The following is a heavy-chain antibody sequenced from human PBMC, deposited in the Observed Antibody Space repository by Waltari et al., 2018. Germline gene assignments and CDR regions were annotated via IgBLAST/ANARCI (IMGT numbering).Heavy chain of an antibody. CDR2: ISPIFGAA. CDR3: ARRTKTPKGEFYDY. D-gene: IGHD1-26*01. CDR1: GGTFSSYA. V-gene: IGHV1-69*14. J-gene: IGHJ4*02. Sequence: QVQLVQSGAEVKKPGSSVKVSCKASGGTFSSYAISWVRQATGQGLYWIVVISPIFGAANDAQKFQGRSTITADKSTSTAYMELSSLRSEDTAVYYCARRTKTPKGEFYDYWGQGTLVTVSS.